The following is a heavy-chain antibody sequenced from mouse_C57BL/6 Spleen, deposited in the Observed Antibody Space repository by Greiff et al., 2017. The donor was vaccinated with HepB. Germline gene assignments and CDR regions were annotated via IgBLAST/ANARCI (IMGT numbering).Heavy chain of an antibody. CDR1: GFTFSDYG. V-gene: IGHV5-17*01. D-gene: IGHD1-1*01. CDR2: ISSGSSTI. J-gene: IGHJ4*01. CDR3: ARPSSYLYAMDY. Sequence: DVMLVESGGGLVKPGGSLKLSCAASGFTFSDYGMHWVRQAPEKGLEWVAYISSGSSTIYYADTVKGRFTISRDNAKNTLFLQMTSLRSEDTAMYYCARPSSYLYAMDYWGQGTSVTVSS.